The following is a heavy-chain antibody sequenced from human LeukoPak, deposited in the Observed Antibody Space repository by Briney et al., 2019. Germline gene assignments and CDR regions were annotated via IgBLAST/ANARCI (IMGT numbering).Heavy chain of an antibody. CDR3: ARDGRGFCSRSSCYGFD. J-gene: IGHJ4*02. V-gene: IGHV4-30-4*01. D-gene: IGHD2-2*01. CDR1: GDSMSSGDYY. CDR2: IYYSGTT. Sequence: PSETLSLTCNVSGDSMSSGDYYWSWIRQPPGKGLEWIGYIYYSGTTYYNPSLKSRVTISIDTSENQFSLKLSSVTAADTAVYYCARDGRGFCSRSSCYGFDWGQGSLVTVSS.